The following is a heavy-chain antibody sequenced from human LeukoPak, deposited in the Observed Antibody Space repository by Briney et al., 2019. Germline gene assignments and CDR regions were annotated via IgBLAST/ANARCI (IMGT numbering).Heavy chain of an antibody. V-gene: IGHV3-23*01. CDR3: AKADCYDFWSGYFDY. J-gene: IGHJ4*02. CDR1: GFTFSSYT. D-gene: IGHD3-3*01. CDR2: ISGSGGST. Sequence: PGASLRLSCAASGFTFSSYTMSWVRQAPGKGLEWVSAISGSGGSTYYADSVKGRFTISRDNSKNTLYLQMNSLRAEDTAVYYCAKADCYDFWSGYFDYWGQGTLVTVSS.